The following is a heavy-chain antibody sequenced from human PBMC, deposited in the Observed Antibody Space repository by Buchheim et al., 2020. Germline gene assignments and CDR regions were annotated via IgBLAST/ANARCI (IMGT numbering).Heavy chain of an antibody. CDR3: ACLKLVCTPASCSIMDV. V-gene: IGHV4-61*08. Sequence: QVQLQESGPGLVKPSETVSLTCTVSGGSVRNDGYYWNWIRQAPGKGLEWIGYIYYSGTTNYNPSLKSRVIISADRSKNQFSLTLPSVPATDPAVYYWACLKLVCTPASCSIMDVWGQGT. D-gene: IGHD5/OR15-5a*01. CDR1: GGSVRNDGYY. J-gene: IGHJ6*02. CDR2: IYYSGTT.